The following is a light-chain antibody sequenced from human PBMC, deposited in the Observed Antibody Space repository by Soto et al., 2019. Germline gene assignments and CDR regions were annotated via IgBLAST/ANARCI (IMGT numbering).Light chain of an antibody. Sequence: EIVLTQSPGTLSLSPGERATLSCRASQTVSSSYLAWYQQKPGQAPRLLIYGASSRATGIPDRFSGSGSGTDFTLTISRLEPEDFAVYYCHQYGSLYTFGQGTKLGVK. V-gene: IGKV3-20*01. CDR2: GAS. J-gene: IGKJ2*01. CDR1: QTVSSSY. CDR3: HQYGSLYT.